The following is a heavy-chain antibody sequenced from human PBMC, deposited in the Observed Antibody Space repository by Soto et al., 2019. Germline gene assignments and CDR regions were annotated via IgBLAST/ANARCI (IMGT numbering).Heavy chain of an antibody. V-gene: IGHV1-46*01. Sequence: QVQLVQSGAEVKKPGASVKVYCKASGYTFTSYYMHWVRQAPGQGLEWMGIINPSGGSTSYVQKFQGRVTMTRDTSTSTVYMELSSLRSEDTAVYYCAIEYVPGSPMDPFHYWGQGTLVTVSS. J-gene: IGHJ4*02. D-gene: IGHD2-2*03. CDR1: GYTFTSYY. CDR2: INPSGGST. CDR3: AIEYVPGSPMDPFHY.